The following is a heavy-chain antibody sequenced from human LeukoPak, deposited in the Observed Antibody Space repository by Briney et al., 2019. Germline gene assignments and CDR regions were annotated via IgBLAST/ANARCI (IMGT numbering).Heavy chain of an antibody. Sequence: TSETLSLTCTVSGGSISSYYWSWIRQPPGKGLEWIGYIYYSGSTNYNPSLKSRVTISVDTSKNQFSLKLSSVTAADTAVYYCARVWGGRDGYNQPAWFDPWGQGTLVTVSS. J-gene: IGHJ5*02. CDR1: GGSISSYY. V-gene: IGHV4-59*01. CDR2: IYYSGST. CDR3: ARVWGGRDGYNQPAWFDP. D-gene: IGHD5-24*01.